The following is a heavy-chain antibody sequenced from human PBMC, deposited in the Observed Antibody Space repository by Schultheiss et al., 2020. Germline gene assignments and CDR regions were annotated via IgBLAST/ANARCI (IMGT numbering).Heavy chain of an antibody. Sequence: SETLSLTCTVSGGSISSSSHYWGWIRQPPGKGLEWIGSFYYSGSTYYNPSLKRRVTISVDTSKNHFSLNLISLTAADTAVYYCARAGLFWSGYYLWGQGTLVTVSS. CDR3: ARAGLFWSGYYL. D-gene: IGHD3-3*01. CDR1: GGSISSSSHY. CDR2: FYYSGST. J-gene: IGHJ4*02. V-gene: IGHV4-39*02.